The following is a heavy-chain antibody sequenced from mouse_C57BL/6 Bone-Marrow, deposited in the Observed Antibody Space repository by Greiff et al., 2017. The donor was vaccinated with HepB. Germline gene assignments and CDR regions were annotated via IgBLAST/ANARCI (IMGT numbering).Heavy chain of an antibody. D-gene: IGHD3-1*01. Sequence: VQLKQSGAELVRPGASVTLSCKASGYTFTDYEMHWVKQTPVHGLEWIGAIDPETGGTAYNQKFKGKAILTADKSSSTAYMELRSLTSEDSAVYYCTRRAWDYAMDYWGQGTSVTVSS. CDR3: TRRAWDYAMDY. V-gene: IGHV1-15*01. CDR2: IDPETGGT. CDR1: GYTFTDYE. J-gene: IGHJ4*01.